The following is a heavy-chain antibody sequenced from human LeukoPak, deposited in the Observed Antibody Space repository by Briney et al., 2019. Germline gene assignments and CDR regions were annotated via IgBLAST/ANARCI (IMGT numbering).Heavy chain of an antibody. Sequence: PGGSLRLSCAASGFTFSSYWMSWVRQAPGKGLEWVANIKQDGSEKYYVDSVKGRFTISRDNAKNSLYLQMNSLRAEDTAVYYCAREGVEDCSGGSCYGEGMDVWGQGTTVTVSS. CDR3: AREGVEDCSGGSCYGEGMDV. CDR1: GFTFSSYW. CDR2: IKQDGSEK. J-gene: IGHJ6*02. V-gene: IGHV3-7*03. D-gene: IGHD2-15*01.